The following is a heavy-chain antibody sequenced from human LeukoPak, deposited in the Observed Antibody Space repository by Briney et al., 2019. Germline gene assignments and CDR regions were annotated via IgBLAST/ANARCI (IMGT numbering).Heavy chain of an antibody. CDR2: INPNSGGT. CDR3: AKGYCSGGSCKYYFDY. Sequence: ASVKVSCKASGYTFTGYYMHWVRQAPGQGLEWMGRINPNSGGTNYAQKFQGRVTMTRDASISTAYMELSRLRSYDTAVYYCAKGYCSGGSCKYYFDYWGQGTLVTVSS. J-gene: IGHJ4*02. CDR1: GYTFTGYY. D-gene: IGHD2-15*01. V-gene: IGHV1-2*06.